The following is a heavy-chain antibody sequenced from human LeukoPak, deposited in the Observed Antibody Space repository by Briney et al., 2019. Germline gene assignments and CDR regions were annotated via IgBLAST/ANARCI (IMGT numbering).Heavy chain of an antibody. J-gene: IGHJ4*02. CDR3: AKLTGGYSYGTRTYYFDY. Sequence: GGSLRLSCAASGFTFSSYSMNWVRQAPGKGLEWVSAISGSGGSTYYADSVKGRFTISRDNSKNTLYLQMNSLRAEDTAVYYCAKLTGGYSYGTRTYYFDYWGQGTLVTVSS. CDR1: GFTFSSYS. V-gene: IGHV3-23*01. CDR2: ISGSGGST. D-gene: IGHD5-18*01.